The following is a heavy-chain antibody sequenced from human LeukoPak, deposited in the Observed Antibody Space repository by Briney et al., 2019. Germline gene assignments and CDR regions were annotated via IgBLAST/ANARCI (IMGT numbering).Heavy chain of an antibody. CDR3: AASSSSLYFVY. D-gene: IGHD6-13*01. Sequence: SETLSLTCAVSGGSISSGGYSWSWMRQPPGKGLEWIGYIYYSGSTYYNPSLKSRVTISVDTSKNQFSLKLSSVTAADTAVYYCAASSSSLYFVYWGQGTLVTVSS. CDR1: GGSISSGGYS. V-gene: IGHV4-30-4*07. J-gene: IGHJ4*02. CDR2: IYYSGST.